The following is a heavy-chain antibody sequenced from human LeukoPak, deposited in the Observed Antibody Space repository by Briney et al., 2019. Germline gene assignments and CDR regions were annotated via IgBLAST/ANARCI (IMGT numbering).Heavy chain of an antibody. CDR2: ISNTGST. Sequence: PSGTLSLTCAVSGGSISSSNWWTWVRQPPGKGLELIGYISNTGSTNYNPSLKSRVTISVDTSKNQFSLKLSSVTAADTAVYYCARSHGLYWGQGTLVTVSS. J-gene: IGHJ4*02. V-gene: IGHV4-4*02. CDR3: ARSHGLY. CDR1: GGSISSSNW. D-gene: IGHD3/OR15-3a*01.